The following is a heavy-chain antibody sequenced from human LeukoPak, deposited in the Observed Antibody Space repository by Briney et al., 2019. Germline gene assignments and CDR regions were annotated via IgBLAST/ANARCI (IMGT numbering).Heavy chain of an antibody. Sequence: GASVKVSCKASGGTFSSYAISWVRQAPGQGLEWMGRIIPILGIANYAQKFQGRVTITADKSTSTAYMELSSLRSEDTAVYYCARGQAAAGINYYYGMDVWGQGTTVTVSS. CDR1: GGTFSSYA. CDR3: ARGQAAAGINYYYGMDV. J-gene: IGHJ6*02. CDR2: IIPILGIA. V-gene: IGHV1-69*04. D-gene: IGHD6-13*01.